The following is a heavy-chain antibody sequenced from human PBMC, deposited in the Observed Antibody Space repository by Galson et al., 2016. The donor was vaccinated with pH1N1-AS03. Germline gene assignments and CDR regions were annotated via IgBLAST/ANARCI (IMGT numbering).Heavy chain of an antibody. J-gene: IGHJ4*02. CDR3: ARRHAYDSSGYYYVGYFDH. D-gene: IGHD3-22*01. CDR2: IYSSGST. Sequence: SETLSLTCTVSGDSISSSTYYWGWIRQPPGKGLEWIGSIYSSGSTYYNPSLKSRVTTSVDTSKNQFSLKLSSVTAADTAVYYCARRHAYDSSGYYYVGYFDHWGQGTLVTVSS. CDR1: GDSISSSTYY. V-gene: IGHV4-39*07.